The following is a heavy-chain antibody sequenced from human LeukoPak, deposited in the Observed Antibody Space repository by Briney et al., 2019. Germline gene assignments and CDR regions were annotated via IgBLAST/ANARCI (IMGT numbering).Heavy chain of an antibody. Sequence: GGSLRLSCTASGFTFNNYVMNWVRQAPGKGLEWVSSISGSSKYIYYADSVKGRFTISRDNAKNPLYLQMNSLRAEDTAVYYCAREPFWSGYYSNLHFDYWGQGTLVTVSS. J-gene: IGHJ4*02. D-gene: IGHD3-3*01. CDR1: GFTFNNYV. V-gene: IGHV3-21*06. CDR3: AREPFWSGYYSNLHFDY. CDR2: ISGSSKYI.